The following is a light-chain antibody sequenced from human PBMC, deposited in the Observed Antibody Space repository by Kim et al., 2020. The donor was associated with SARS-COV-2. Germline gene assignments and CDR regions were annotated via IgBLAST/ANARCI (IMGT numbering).Light chain of an antibody. CDR1: DSVSTY. V-gene: IGKV3-11*01. Sequence: EIVLTQSPATPSLSPGERATLSCRTSDSVSTYLAWYQHKPGQAPRLLIYDASNRATGIPARFSGSGSGTDFTLTISSLEPEDFAVYYCQQRSNWPLTFGGGTKMEI. CDR2: DAS. CDR3: QQRSNWPLT. J-gene: IGKJ4*01.